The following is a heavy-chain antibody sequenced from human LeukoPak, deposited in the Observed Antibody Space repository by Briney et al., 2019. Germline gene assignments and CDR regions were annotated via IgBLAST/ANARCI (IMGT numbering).Heavy chain of an antibody. CDR1: GFTFSTYA. CDR2: ISRSGDST. D-gene: IGHD3-10*01. CDR3: AREIFGSGSYPDY. Sequence: GASLRLSCAASGFTFSTYAMTWVRQAPGKGLEWVSAISRSGDSTYYADSVKGRFTISRDNSKNTVYLQMNSLGGEDTAVYYCAREIFGSGSYPDYWGQGTLVTVSS. J-gene: IGHJ4*02. V-gene: IGHV3-23*01.